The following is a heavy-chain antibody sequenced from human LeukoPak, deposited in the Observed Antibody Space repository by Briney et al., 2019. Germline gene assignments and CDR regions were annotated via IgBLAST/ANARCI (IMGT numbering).Heavy chain of an antibody. D-gene: IGHD6-13*01. CDR3: ARTRYGYSSSWCAFDI. V-gene: IGHV3-7*01. J-gene: IGHJ3*02. Sequence: GGSLRLSCAASGFTFSSYWMSWVRQAPGKGLEWVANIKQDGSEKYYVDSVKGRFTISRDNAKNSLYLQMNSLRAEDTAVYYCARTRYGYSSSWCAFDIWGQGTMVTVSS. CDR2: IKQDGSEK. CDR1: GFTFSSYW.